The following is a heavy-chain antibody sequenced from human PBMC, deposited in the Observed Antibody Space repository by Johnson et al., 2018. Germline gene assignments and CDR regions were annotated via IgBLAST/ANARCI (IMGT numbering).Heavy chain of an antibody. CDR1: GFTFSGSA. J-gene: IGHJ3*02. CDR2: IRSKANSYAT. Sequence: VQLVQSGGGLVQPGGSLKLSCAASGFTFSGSAMHWVRQASGKGLEWVGRIRSKANSYATADAASVTGRFTISKDDSKNTAYLQMNSLKTEDTAVYYCARDLPDGYNRNDAFDIWGQGTMVTVSS. CDR3: ARDLPDGYNRNDAFDI. D-gene: IGHD5-24*01. V-gene: IGHV3-73*01.